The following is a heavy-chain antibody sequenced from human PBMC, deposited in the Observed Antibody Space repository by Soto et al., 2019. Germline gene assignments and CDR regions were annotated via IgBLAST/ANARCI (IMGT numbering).Heavy chain of an antibody. CDR1: GDTFSSYT. V-gene: IGHV1-69*12. CDR2: IIPVFGTA. D-gene: IGHD2-21*02. J-gene: IGHJ4*02. Sequence: QVQLVQSGAEVKKPGSSMKVSCKASGDTFSSYTLSWVRQAPGQGLEWMGGIIPVFGTAKYAQKFQGRVTFTADESTSTAYMGLSSLRYEDTAMYYCARGPYCGGDCYSGTYYFNYWGQGTLVTVSS. CDR3: ARGPYCGGDCYSGTYYFNY.